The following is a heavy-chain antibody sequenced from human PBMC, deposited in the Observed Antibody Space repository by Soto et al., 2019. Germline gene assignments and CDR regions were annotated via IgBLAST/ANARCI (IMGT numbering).Heavy chain of an antibody. CDR3: ARRVHLGATSYFDY. J-gene: IGHJ4*02. CDR2: INYSGGT. D-gene: IGHD3-16*01. CDR1: GGSISSYY. V-gene: IGHV4-59*08. Sequence: SETLSLTCTVSGGSISSYYWSWIRQSPGKGLEWIGYINYSGGTNYSPSLKSRVTISVDTSKNQFSLRLSSVTAADTAVYYCARRVHLGATSYFDYWGQGTLVTVSS.